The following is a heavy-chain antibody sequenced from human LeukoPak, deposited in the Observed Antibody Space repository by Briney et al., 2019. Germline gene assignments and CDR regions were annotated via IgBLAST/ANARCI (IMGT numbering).Heavy chain of an antibody. CDR2: IYSCGST. Sequence: GGSLRLSCAASGFTVSSNYMSWVRQAPGKGLEWVSAIYSCGSTYYADSVKDRFTISRDNSKNTLYLQMNSLRAEDTAVYYCARDLRNGLANCGGDWGLFDPWGQGTLVTVSS. CDR3: ARDLRNGLANCGGDWGLFDP. CDR1: GFTVSSNY. D-gene: IGHD2-21*02. J-gene: IGHJ5*02. V-gene: IGHV3-66*03.